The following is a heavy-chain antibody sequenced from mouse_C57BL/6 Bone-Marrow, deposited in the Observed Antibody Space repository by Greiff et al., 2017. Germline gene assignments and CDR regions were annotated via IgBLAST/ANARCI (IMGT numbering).Heavy chain of an antibody. CDR2: IEPEDGDT. D-gene: IGHD2-1*01. V-gene: IGHV14-1*01. Sequence: VQLQQSGAELVRPGASVKLSCTASGFNIKDYYMHWVKQRPEQGLEWIGRIEPEDGDTEYAPKFPGKATMTADTSSNTAYLQFSSLTSEDTAVXSCTPRTLFYYGNYGDYAMDYWGQGTSVTVSS. J-gene: IGHJ4*01. CDR3: TPRTLFYYGNYGDYAMDY. CDR1: GFNIKDYY.